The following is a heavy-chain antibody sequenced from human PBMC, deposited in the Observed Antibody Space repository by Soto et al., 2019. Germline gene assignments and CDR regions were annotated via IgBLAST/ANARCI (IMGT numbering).Heavy chain of an antibody. Sequence: QVQLVQSGAEVKKPGASVKVSCKASGYTFTSYGISWVRQAPGQGLEWMGWISAYNGNTNYAQKLQGRVTMTTDTSXSXAYMELGSLRSDDTAVYYCARVVGATRNYYYYGMDVWGQGTTVTVSS. CDR2: ISAYNGNT. J-gene: IGHJ6*02. V-gene: IGHV1-18*01. CDR3: ARVVGATRNYYYYGMDV. CDR1: GYTFTSYG. D-gene: IGHD1-26*01.